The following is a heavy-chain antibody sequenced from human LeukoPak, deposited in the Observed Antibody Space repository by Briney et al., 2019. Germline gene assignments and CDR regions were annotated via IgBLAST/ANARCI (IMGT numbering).Heavy chain of an antibody. V-gene: IGHV3-7*01. CDR1: GFSISNYW. J-gene: IGHJ5*02. Sequence: PGGSLRLSCAASGFSISNYWMNWVRQAPGKGLEWVANIKQDGSEKFFVDSVRGRFSISRDNAKNSLYLQMNSLRAEDTAVYYCARDLGQYYDTSDNWFDPWGQGTLVTVSS. CDR3: ARDLGQYYDTSDNWFDP. CDR2: IKQDGSEK. D-gene: IGHD3-22*01.